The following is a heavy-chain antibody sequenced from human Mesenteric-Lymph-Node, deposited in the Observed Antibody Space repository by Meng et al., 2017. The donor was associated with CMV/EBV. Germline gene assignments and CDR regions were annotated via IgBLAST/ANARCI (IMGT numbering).Heavy chain of an antibody. J-gene: IGHJ4*02. CDR2: IYPGDSDS. V-gene: IGHV5-51*01. D-gene: IGHD6-19*01. CDR3: ARHTSIGVAGLDY. CDR1: GSSFTRCW. Sequence: GSSFTRCWIGWVLQMPGKGLEWMVIIYPGDSDSRYSPSFQGQVTISADKSINTAYLQWSSLKASDTAMYYCARHTSIGVAGLDYWGQGTLVTVSS.